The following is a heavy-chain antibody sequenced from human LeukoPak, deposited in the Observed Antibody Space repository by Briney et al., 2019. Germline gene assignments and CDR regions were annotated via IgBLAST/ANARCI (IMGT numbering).Heavy chain of an antibody. CDR1: GYTFTSYD. V-gene: IGHV1-8*01. CDR2: MNPNSGNT. Sequence: ASVKVSCKASGYTFTSYDINWVRQATGQGLEWMGWMNPNSGNTGYAQKFQGRVTMTRNTSISTAYMELSSLRSEDTAVYYYARAFLSHNWFDPWGQGTLVTVSS. CDR3: ARAFLSHNWFDP. J-gene: IGHJ5*02. D-gene: IGHD3-3*02.